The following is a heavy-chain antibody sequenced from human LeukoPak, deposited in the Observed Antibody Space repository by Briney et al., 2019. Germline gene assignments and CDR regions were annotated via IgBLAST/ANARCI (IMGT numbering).Heavy chain of an antibody. D-gene: IGHD5-12*01. CDR2: ISHDGSSQ. Sequence: GGSLRLSCAASGFTFSSYAMRWVRQAPGKGLEWVAAISHDGSSQNFADSVKGRFTVSRDNSRNTLFLQMNSLRTEDTAVYYCARTVATIALPSFKYWGQGTLVTVSS. V-gene: IGHV3-30*03. CDR1: GFTFSSYA. CDR3: ARTVATIALPSFKY. J-gene: IGHJ4*02.